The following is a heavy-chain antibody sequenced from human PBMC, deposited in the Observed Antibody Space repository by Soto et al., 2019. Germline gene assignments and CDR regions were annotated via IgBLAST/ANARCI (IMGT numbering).Heavy chain of an antibody. D-gene: IGHD2-2*01. CDR3: ARDVSGYCSSTSCSYAFDI. CDR2: IYYSGST. CDR1: GGSISSGGYY. Sequence: SETLSLTCTVSGGSISSGGYYWSWIRQHPGKGLEWIGYIYYSGSTYYNPSLKSRVTISVDTSKNQFSLKLSSVTAADTAVYYCARDVSGYCSSTSCSYAFDIWGQGTMVTVSS. J-gene: IGHJ3*02. V-gene: IGHV4-31*03.